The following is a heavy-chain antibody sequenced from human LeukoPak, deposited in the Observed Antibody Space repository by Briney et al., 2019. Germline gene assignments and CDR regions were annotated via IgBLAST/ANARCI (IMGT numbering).Heavy chain of an antibody. D-gene: IGHD3-22*01. CDR1: GGSINSDY. CDR3: ARGMYDSTGYSNPFDI. CDR2: MHKDGSA. J-gene: IGHJ3*02. Sequence: PSETLSLTCTVSGGSINSDYWSWIRQSPGKGLEWIGFMHKDGSANYNPSLKSRVTISADTSKNHVSLRVTSVTAADTAVYFCARGMYDSTGYSNPFDIWGQGTMVTVSS. V-gene: IGHV4-59*12.